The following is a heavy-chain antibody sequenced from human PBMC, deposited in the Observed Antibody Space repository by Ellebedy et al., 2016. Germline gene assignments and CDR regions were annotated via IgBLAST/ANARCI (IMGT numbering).Heavy chain of an antibody. J-gene: IGHJ5*02. CDR3: VRQVGGVTLNWFDP. V-gene: IGHV4-61*08. CDR2: ISYSGSA. CDR1: GDSIRITDYY. D-gene: IGHD3-16*01. Sequence: SETLSLXCTVSGDSIRITDYYWSWIRQPPGKALEWIGYISYSGSANYDPSLKSRVTISVDTSKNQFSLKLSSVTAADTAMYYCVRQVGGVTLNWFDPWGQGTLVTVSS.